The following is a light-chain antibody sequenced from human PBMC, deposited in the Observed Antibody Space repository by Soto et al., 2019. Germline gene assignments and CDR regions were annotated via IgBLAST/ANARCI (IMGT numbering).Light chain of an antibody. J-gene: IGLJ3*02. CDR3: QSYDSSLSGSV. V-gene: IGLV1-40*01. CDR1: SSNIGAGYD. CDR2: GNS. Sequence: QSVLTQPPSMSGAPGQRVTISCTGSSSNIGAGYDVHWYLQLPGTAPKLLIYGNSNRPSGVPDRFSGSKSGTSASLAITGLQAEDEADYYCQSYDSSLSGSVFGGGTKLTVL.